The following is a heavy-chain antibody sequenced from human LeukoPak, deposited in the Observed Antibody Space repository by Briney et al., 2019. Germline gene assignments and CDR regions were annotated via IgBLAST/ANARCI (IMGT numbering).Heavy chain of an antibody. CDR3: ARDKRHSSGWYPGGFDP. CDR1: GGSINNYY. D-gene: IGHD6-19*01. V-gene: IGHV4-59*01. Sequence: SETLSLTCSVSGGSINNYYWIWIRQPPGKGLEWIGYISYSGSTNYNPSLKSRVTISVDTSKNQFSLKLSSVTAADTAVYYCARDKRHSSGWYPGGFDPWGQGTLVTVSS. J-gene: IGHJ5*02. CDR2: ISYSGST.